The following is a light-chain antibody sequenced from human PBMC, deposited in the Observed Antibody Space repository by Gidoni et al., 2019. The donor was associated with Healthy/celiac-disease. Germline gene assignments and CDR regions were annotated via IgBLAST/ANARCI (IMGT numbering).Light chain of an antibody. V-gene: IGKV1-39*01. CDR3: QQSYSTPPYT. Sequence: QMTQPPSSLSASVRDRVTITCRASQSISSYFNWYQQKPGKAPKLLIYAASSLQSGVPSRFSGSGSGTDFTLTISSLQPEDFATYYCQQSYSTPPYTFGQGTKLEIK. CDR1: QSISSY. CDR2: AAS. J-gene: IGKJ2*01.